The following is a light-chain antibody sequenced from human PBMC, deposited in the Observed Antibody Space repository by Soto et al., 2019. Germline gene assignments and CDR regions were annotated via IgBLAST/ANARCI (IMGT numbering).Light chain of an antibody. Sequence: QSVLTQPPSASGTPGQRVTISCSGSSSNIGTNYVYWYKQLPGTAPKLLIYCNDQRPSGVPDRLSGSKSGTSASLAISGLRSEDEADYYCAAWDDSLNAVIFGEGTKLTVL. CDR2: CND. CDR1: SSNIGTNY. J-gene: IGLJ2*01. V-gene: IGLV1-47*02. CDR3: AAWDDSLNAVI.